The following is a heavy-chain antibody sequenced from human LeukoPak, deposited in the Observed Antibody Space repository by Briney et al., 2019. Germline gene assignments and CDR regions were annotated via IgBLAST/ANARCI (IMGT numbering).Heavy chain of an antibody. Sequence: SETVSLTCTVAGGSISSSFHYWDWIRQAPGKGLEWMGSLLYTGNTWYNPSLKSRITMSVDTSKNQFSLRLSSVNAADTALYYCARRGSGNGGTYAGMDVWGQGTTVTVSS. CDR2: LLYTGNT. CDR3: ARRGSGNGGTYAGMDV. D-gene: IGHD2-15*01. CDR1: GGSISSSFHY. V-gene: IGHV4-39*01. J-gene: IGHJ6*02.